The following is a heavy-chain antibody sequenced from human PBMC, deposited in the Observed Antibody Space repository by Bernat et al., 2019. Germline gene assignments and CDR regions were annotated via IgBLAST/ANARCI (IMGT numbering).Heavy chain of an antibody. CDR3: ARDQVSSFGGY. Sequence: QVQLVESGGGVVQPGRSLRLSCAASGFTFSSYAMHWVRQAPGKGLEWVAVISYDGSNKYYADSVKGRFTISRDNSKNTLYLQMNSLRAEDTAVYYCARDQVSSFGGYWGQGTLVTVSS. CDR1: GFTFSSYA. J-gene: IGHJ4*02. V-gene: IGHV3-30-3*01. D-gene: IGHD4-23*01. CDR2: ISYDGSNK.